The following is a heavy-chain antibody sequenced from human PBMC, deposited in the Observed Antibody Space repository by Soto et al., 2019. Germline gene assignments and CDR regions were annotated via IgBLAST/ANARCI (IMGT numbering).Heavy chain of an antibody. D-gene: IGHD6-6*01. CDR3: AKDLAARPGLGWFDP. CDR2: ISGSGGST. CDR1: GFTFSSYA. J-gene: IGHJ5*02. Sequence: VGSLRLSCAASGFTFSSYAMSWVRQAPGKGLEWVSAISGSGGSTYYADSVEGRFTISRDNSKNTLYLQMNSLRAEDTAVYYCAKDLAARPGLGWFDPWGQGTLVTVSS. V-gene: IGHV3-23*01.